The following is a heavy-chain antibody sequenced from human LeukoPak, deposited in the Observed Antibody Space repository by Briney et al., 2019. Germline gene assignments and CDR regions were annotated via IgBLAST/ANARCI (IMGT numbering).Heavy chain of an antibody. Sequence: SVKVSCKASGGTFSSYAISWVRQAPGQGLGWVGRIIPIFGTTNYAQKFQGRVTITTDESTSTAYMELSSLRSEDTAVYYCAAGTMIGNAFDIWGQGTMVTVSS. CDR3: AAGTMIGNAFDI. CDR2: IIPIFGTT. CDR1: GGTFSSYA. J-gene: IGHJ3*02. D-gene: IGHD3-22*01. V-gene: IGHV1-69*05.